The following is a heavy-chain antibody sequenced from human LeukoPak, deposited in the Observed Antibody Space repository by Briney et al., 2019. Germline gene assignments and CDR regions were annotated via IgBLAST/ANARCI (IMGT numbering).Heavy chain of an antibody. CDR2: IYHTATT. CDR1: GDSIRSDR. V-gene: IGHV4-4*09. D-gene: IGHD6-19*01. CDR3: ARTPARSGWAYYFDY. Sequence: SETLSLTCAVSGDSIRSDRWNWIRQIPGKGLEWIGCIYHTATTNYNHSFRTRVTMSLGTSNNQFSLRLTSVTAADTAVYYCARTPARSGWAYYFDYWGQGALVTVSS. J-gene: IGHJ4*02.